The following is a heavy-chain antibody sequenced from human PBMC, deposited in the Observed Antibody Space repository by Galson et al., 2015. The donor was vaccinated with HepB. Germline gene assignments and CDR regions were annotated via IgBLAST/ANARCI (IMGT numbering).Heavy chain of an antibody. V-gene: IGHV2-5*02. CDR1: GFSLRTGVEG. CDR3: AHRLRADAFDV. Sequence: PALVKPTQTLTLTCSFSGFSLRTGVEGVSWFRQPPGKALEWLALIYWDDDKRYSPSLKNRLTITKDTSKKQVVLKMTNMGPGDTAKYFCAHRLRADAFDVWGQGTVVTVSS. J-gene: IGHJ3*01. CDR2: IYWDDDK.